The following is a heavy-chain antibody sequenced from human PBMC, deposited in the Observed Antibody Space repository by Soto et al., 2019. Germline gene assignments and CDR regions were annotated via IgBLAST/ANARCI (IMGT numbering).Heavy chain of an antibody. J-gene: IGHJ6*02. CDR1: GFTFSSYW. CDR3: ARDPLYCISTSCYQNYYYYGMDV. V-gene: IGHV3-7*01. CDR2: IKEGGSEK. D-gene: IGHD2-2*01. Sequence: PGGSLRLSCAASGFTFSSYWMSWVRQAPGKGLEWVANIKEGGSEKYYVDSVKGRFTISRDNSKNTLYLQMNSLRAEDTAVYYCARDPLYCISTSCYQNYYYYGMDVWGQGTTVTVSS.